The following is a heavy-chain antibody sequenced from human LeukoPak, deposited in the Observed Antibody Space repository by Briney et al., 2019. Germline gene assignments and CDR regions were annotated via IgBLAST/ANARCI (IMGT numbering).Heavy chain of an antibody. CDR3: ARDYKAFLLTIFGVLDY. D-gene: IGHD3-9*01. CDR2: ISYDGSNK. Sequence: GGSLRLSCAASGFTFSSYAMHWVRQAPGKGLEWVAVISYDGSNKYYADSVKGRFTISRDNSKNTLYLQMNSLRAEDTAVYYCARDYKAFLLTIFGVLDYWGQGTLVTVSS. V-gene: IGHV3-30-3*01. CDR1: GFTFSSYA. J-gene: IGHJ4*02.